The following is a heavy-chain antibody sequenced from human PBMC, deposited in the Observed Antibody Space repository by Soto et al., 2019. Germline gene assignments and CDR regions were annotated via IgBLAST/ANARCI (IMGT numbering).Heavy chain of an antibody. CDR2: ISWNSDVI. CDR3: ARDSVGGIRYNWFDP. D-gene: IGHD3-10*01. Sequence: GQLVESGGASVQPGRSLRLSCAASGFSFSDHAMHWVQQAPGKGLEWVSGISWNSDVIEYADSVKGRFTISRDNAKKTVNLQMNSLRVEDTAMYYCARDSVGGIRYNWFDPRGQGTLVTVSS. CDR1: GFSFSDHA. J-gene: IGHJ5*02. V-gene: IGHV3-9*01.